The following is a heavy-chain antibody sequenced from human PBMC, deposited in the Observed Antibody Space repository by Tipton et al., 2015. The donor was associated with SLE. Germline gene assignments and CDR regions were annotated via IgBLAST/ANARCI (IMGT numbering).Heavy chain of an antibody. CDR1: GFTVSSYA. CDR2: ISGGGGST. V-gene: IGHV3-23*01. Sequence: SLRLSCATSGFTVSSYALGSVRRAPGKGLEWVSAISGGGGSTYYADFVKGRFSISIDKSKKTLFLQMNSLRVDDTATYYCAKFEKTTDFYLDSWGQGTLVSVS. D-gene: IGHD1/OR15-1a*01. CDR3: AKFEKTTDFYLDS. J-gene: IGHJ4*02.